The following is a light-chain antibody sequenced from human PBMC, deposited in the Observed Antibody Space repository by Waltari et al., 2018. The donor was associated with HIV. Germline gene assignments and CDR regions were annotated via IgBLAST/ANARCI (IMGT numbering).Light chain of an antibody. J-gene: IGKJ1*01. CDR1: QSVGRW. Sequence: DIQMTQLPSTVSASVGDTVTVACRASQSVGRWLAWYQQKPGDAPKLLIYETSTLAIGVPSIFSGSGSGTEFTLTVSRLQPEDLATYYCQQYNSHSRTFGQGTKVEIK. CDR2: ETS. CDR3: QQYNSHSRT. V-gene: IGKV1-5*03.